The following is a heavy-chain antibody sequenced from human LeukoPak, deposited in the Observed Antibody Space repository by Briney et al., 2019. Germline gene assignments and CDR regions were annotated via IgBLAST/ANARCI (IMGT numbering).Heavy chain of an antibody. CDR3: ARTLYIAAAPGGFDY. V-gene: IGHV1-18*01. Sequence: ASVKVSCKASGYTFTSYGISWVRQAPGQGLEWMGWISAYNGNTNYAQKLQGRVTMTTDTSTSTAYMELRSLRSDDTAVYYCARTLYIAAAPGGFDYWGQGTLVAVSS. CDR2: ISAYNGNT. J-gene: IGHJ4*02. CDR1: GYTFTSYG. D-gene: IGHD6-13*01.